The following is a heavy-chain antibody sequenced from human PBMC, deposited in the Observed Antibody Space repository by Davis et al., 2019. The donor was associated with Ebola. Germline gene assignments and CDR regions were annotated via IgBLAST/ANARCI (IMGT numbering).Heavy chain of an antibody. CDR1: GGSISISGYY. D-gene: IGHD6-13*01. V-gene: IGHV4-39*02. CDR3: ARGAAAGTGYYFDY. J-gene: IGHJ4*02. CDR2: IYYSGST. Sequence: PSETLSLTCTVSGGSISISGYYWGWIRQAPGRGLEWIGSIYYSGSTYYNPSVKSRATISVDTPKNQFSLRLSSVAAADTAVYYCARGAAAGTGYYFDYWGQGTLVTVSS.